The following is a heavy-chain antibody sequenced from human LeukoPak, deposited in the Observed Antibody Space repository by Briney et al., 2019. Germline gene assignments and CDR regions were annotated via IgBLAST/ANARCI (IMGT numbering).Heavy chain of an antibody. J-gene: IGHJ4*02. CDR1: GGSFSGYY. CDR3: SRRENYFGSGTSYYFDY. V-gene: IGHV4-59*08. Sequence: PSETLSLTCAVYGGSFSGYYWSWIRQPPGKGLEWIGYLYYSGGTSYNPSLKSRVTISADTSKNQFSLKLTSVTAADTAVYYCSRRENYFGSGTSYYFDYWGQGTLVAVSS. D-gene: IGHD3-10*01. CDR2: LYYSGGT.